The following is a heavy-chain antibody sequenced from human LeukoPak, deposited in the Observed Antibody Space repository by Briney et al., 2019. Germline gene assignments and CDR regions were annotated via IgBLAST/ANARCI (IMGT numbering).Heavy chain of an antibody. CDR1: GGTFSSYA. D-gene: IGHD3-10*01. CDR2: IIPILGIA. CDR3: ASMYYYGSGSYSYFGMDG. V-gene: IGHV1-69*04. J-gene: IGHJ6*02. Sequence: SVKVSCKASGGTFSSYAISWVRQAPGQGLEWMGRIIPILGIANYAQKFQGRVTITADKSTSTAYMELSSLRSEDRAVYYCASMYYYGSGSYSYFGMDGWGQGTTVTVSS.